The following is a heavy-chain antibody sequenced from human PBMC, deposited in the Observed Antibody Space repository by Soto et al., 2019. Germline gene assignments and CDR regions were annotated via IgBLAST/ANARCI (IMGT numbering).Heavy chain of an antibody. CDR1: GFTFSSYA. V-gene: IGHV3-30-3*01. D-gene: IGHD3-22*01. J-gene: IGHJ4*02. CDR3: ARDYYKYYDSSGYYRSPAY. Sequence: HPGGSLRLSCAASGFTFSSYAMSWVRQAPGKGLEWVAVITYDGSDKCYADSVKGRFTISRDNSRNTLFLQMNSLRAEDTAVYYCARDYYKYYDSSGYYRSPAYWGQGTLVTVS. CDR2: ITYDGSDK.